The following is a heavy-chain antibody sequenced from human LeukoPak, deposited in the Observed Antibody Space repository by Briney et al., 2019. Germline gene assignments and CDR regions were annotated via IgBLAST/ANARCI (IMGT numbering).Heavy chain of an antibody. V-gene: IGHV4-59*01. Sequence: SETLSLTCTVSGGSISSDYWSCIRQPPGKGLEWIGYIYYSGSTNYNPSLKSRVTISVDTSKNQFSLKLSSVTAADTAVYYCARAYYRSYYFDYWGRGTLVTVSS. CDR3: ARAYYRSYYFDY. J-gene: IGHJ4*02. CDR1: GGSISSDY. CDR2: IYYSGST. D-gene: IGHD3-10*01.